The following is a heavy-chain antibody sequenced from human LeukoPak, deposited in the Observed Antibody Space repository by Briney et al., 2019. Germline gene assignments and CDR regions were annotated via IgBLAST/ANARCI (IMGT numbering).Heavy chain of an antibody. D-gene: IGHD3-3*01. Sequence: PGGSLRLSCAASGFTFSNYALSWVRQAPGKGLEWVSAISGSGGSTYYADSVKGRFTISRDNSKSTLYLQMNSLRAEDTALYYCAKWSGYHLNDGFGIWGQGTMVTVSS. J-gene: IGHJ3*02. CDR1: GFTFSNYA. CDR3: AKWSGYHLNDGFGI. V-gene: IGHV3-23*01. CDR2: ISGSGGST.